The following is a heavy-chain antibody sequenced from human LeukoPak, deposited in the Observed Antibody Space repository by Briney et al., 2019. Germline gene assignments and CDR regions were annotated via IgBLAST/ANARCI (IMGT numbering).Heavy chain of an antibody. Sequence: GRSLRLSCAASGFTFSSYGMHWVRQAPGKGLEWVAVIWYDGSNKYYADSVKGRFTISRDNSKNTLYLQMNSPRAEDTAVYYCARDDYYGSGSYLRGIGFDYWGQGTLVTVSS. D-gene: IGHD3-10*01. CDR1: GFTFSSYG. J-gene: IGHJ4*02. V-gene: IGHV3-33*01. CDR2: IWYDGSNK. CDR3: ARDDYYGSGSYLRGIGFDY.